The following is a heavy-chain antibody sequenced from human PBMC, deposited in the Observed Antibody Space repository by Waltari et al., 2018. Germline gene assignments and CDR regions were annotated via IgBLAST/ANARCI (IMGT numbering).Heavy chain of an antibody. CDR3: ASTLSQESTGYDY. CDR2: IYHSGST. V-gene: IGHV4-38-2*01. D-gene: IGHD2-2*01. J-gene: IGHJ4*02. CDR1: GSSISSGYY. Sequence: QVQLQESGPGLVKPSETLSLTCAVSGSSISSGYYWGWIRQPPGKGLEWIGEIYHSGSTNYNPSLKSRVTISVDKSKNQFSLKLSSVTAADTAVYDCASTLSQESTGYDYWGQGTLVTVSS.